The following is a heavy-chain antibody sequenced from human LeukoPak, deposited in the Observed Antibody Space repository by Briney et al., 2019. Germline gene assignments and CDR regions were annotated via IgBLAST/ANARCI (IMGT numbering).Heavy chain of an antibody. CDR3: ARNGHTGYCSGGSCYPGAFDI. J-gene: IGHJ3*02. V-gene: IGHV4-61*01. CDR1: GGSVSSGSDY. CDR2: IYYSGST. D-gene: IGHD2-15*01. Sequence: SETLSLTCTVSGGSVSSGSDYWSWIRQPPGKGLEWIGYIYYSGSTNYNPSLKSRVTISVDTSKNQFSLKLSSVTAADTAVYYCARNGHTGYCSGGSCYPGAFDIWGQGTMVTVSS.